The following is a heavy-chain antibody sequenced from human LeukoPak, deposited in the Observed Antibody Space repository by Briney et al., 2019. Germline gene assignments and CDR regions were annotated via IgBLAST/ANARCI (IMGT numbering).Heavy chain of an antibody. CDR1: GGSISSSSYY. J-gene: IGHJ5*02. D-gene: IGHD3-22*01. CDR3: ARLLGGDYYDSSSQSNWFDP. Sequence: PSETLSLTCTVSGGSISSSSYYWGWIRQPPGKGLEWIGSIYYSGSTYYNPSLKSRVTISVDTSKNQFSLKLSSVTAADTAVYYCARLLGGDYYDSSSQSNWFDPWGQGTLVTVSS. V-gene: IGHV4-39*07. CDR2: IYYSGST.